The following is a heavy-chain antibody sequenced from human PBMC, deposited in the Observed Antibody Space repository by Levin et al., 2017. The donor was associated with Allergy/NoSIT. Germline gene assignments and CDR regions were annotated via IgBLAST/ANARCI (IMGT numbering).Heavy chain of an antibody. J-gene: IGHJ4*02. V-gene: IGHV3-30*03. Sequence: LSLTCAASGFTFSSYGMHWVRQAPGKGLEWVAVISYDGSNKYYADSVKGRFTISRDNSKNTLYLQMNSLRAEDTAVYYCATPYYYDSSGYYHWGQGTLVTVSS. CDR1: GFTFSSYG. CDR3: ATPYYYDSSGYYH. CDR2: ISYDGSNK. D-gene: IGHD3-22*01.